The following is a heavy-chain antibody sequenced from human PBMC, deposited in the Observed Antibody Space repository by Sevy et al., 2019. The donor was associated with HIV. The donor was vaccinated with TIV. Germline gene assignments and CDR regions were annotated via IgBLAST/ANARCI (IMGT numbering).Heavy chain of an antibody. V-gene: IGHV1-24*01. CDR3: ATTKDYYDSSGSPFDY. Sequence: ASVKVSCKVSGYTLTQLSMHWVRQAPGKGLEWMGSFDPVDGETLYAQKFQGRVTMTEDTSTNTAYMELSSLRSEDTAVYYCATTKDYYDSSGSPFDYWGQGTLVTVSS. CDR1: GYTLTQLS. J-gene: IGHJ4*02. D-gene: IGHD3-22*01. CDR2: FDPVDGET.